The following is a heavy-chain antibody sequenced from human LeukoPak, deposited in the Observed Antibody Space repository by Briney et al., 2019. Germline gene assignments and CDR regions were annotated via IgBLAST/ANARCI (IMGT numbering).Heavy chain of an antibody. CDR2: IRSKAYGGTT. CDR3: TRIYYASGNYGRPFDY. CDR1: GFTFGDYA. V-gene: IGHV3-49*04. Sequence: GSLRLSCTAPGFTFGDYAMSWVRQAPGKGLEWVGFIRSKAYGGTTEYAASVKGRFTISRDDSKSIAYLQVNSLKTEDTAVFYCTRIYYASGNYGRPFDYWGQGTLVTVSS. J-gene: IGHJ4*02. D-gene: IGHD3-10*01.